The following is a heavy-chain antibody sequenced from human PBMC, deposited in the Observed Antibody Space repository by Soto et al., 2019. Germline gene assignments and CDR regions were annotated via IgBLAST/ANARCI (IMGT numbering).Heavy chain of an antibody. CDR1: GGSFSGYY. D-gene: IGHD1-26*01. V-gene: IGHV4-34*01. Sequence: SETLSLTCAAYGGSFSGYYWSWIRQPLGKGLEWIGEINHSGSTNYNPSLKSRVTISVDTSKNQFSLKLNSVTAADTAVYYCARGPKGEVGGTWYYYAMDVWGHGTTVTVSS. CDR2: INHSGST. J-gene: IGHJ6*02. CDR3: ARGPKGEVGGTWYYYAMDV.